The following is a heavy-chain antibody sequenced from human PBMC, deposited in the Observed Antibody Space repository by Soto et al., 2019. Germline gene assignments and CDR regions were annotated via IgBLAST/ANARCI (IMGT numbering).Heavy chain of an antibody. V-gene: IGHV1-69*01. D-gene: IGHD1-26*01. J-gene: IGHJ3*02. CDR1: GGSFSSNA. Sequence: QVPLVQSVAEVKKPGSSVKVSCKASGGSFSSNAISWVRQAPGQGLEWMGGIIPILGSANYAQKFQDRLTITADGSTTTTYMERNSLRSEVAAVYYCAARERVDAFDIWGQGTLVTVSS. CDR3: AARERVDAFDI. CDR2: IIPILGSA.